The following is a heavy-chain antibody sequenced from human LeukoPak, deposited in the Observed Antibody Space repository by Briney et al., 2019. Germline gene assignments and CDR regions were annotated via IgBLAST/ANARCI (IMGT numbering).Heavy chain of an antibody. D-gene: IGHD2-2*01. CDR1: GYSFTSYW. V-gene: IGHV5-51*01. J-gene: IGHJ4*02. CDR2: IYPGDSDT. CDR3: ASRYCSSTSRYPQFDY. Sequence: GESLKISCKGSGYSFTSYWIGWVRQMPGKGLEWMGIIYPGDSDTRYSPSFQGQVTISADKSISTAYLQWSSLKASDTAMYYCASRYCSSTSRYPQFDYWGQGTLVTVSS.